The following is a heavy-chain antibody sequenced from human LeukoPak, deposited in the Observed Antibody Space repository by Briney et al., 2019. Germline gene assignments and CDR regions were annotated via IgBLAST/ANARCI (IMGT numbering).Heavy chain of an antibody. CDR3: ARVVGSYYGYFDY. Sequence: PGRSLRLSCAASGFTFSSYAMHWVRQAPGKGLEWVAVISYDGSNKYYADSVKGRFTISRDNSKNTLYLQMNSLRAEDTAVYYCARVVGSYYGYFDYWGQGTLVTVSS. CDR2: ISYDGSNK. J-gene: IGHJ4*02. CDR1: GFTFSSYA. V-gene: IGHV3-30-3*01. D-gene: IGHD1-26*01.